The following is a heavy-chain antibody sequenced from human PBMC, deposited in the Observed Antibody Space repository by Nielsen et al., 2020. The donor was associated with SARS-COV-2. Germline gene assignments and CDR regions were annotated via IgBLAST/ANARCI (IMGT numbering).Heavy chain of an antibody. J-gene: IGHJ4*02. CDR1: GYSISSGYY. Sequence: SETLSLTCTVSGYSISSGYYWGWIRQPPGKGLEWIGSIYHSGSTYYNPSLKSRVTISVDTSKNQFSLKLSSVTAADTAVYYCARNGRLLWFGEADADYWGQGTLVTVSS. CDR2: IYHSGST. CDR3: ARNGRLLWFGEADADY. D-gene: IGHD3-10*01. V-gene: IGHV4-38-2*02.